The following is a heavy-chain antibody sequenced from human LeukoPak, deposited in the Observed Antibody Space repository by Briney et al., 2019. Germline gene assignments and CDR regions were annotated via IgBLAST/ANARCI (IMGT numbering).Heavy chain of an antibody. CDR1: GFTFDDYA. D-gene: IGHD3-10*01. CDR2: ISGDGGST. V-gene: IGHV3-43*02. Sequence: GGSLRLSCAASGFTFDDYAMHWVRQAPGKGLEWVSLISGDGGSTYYADSAKGRFTISRDNSKNSLYLQMNSLRTEDTALYYCAKDLRRRTYYYGSGSYDYWGQGTLVTVSS. CDR3: AKDLRRRTYYYGSGSYDY. J-gene: IGHJ4*02.